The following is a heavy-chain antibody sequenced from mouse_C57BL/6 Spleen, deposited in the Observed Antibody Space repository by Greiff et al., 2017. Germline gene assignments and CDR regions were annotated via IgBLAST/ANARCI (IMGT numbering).Heavy chain of an antibody. V-gene: IGHV1-53*01. Sequence: QVQLQQPGTELVKPGASVKLSCKASCYTFTSYWMHWVKQRPGQGLEWIGNINPSNGGTNYNEKFKSKATLTVDKSSSTAYMQLSSLTSEDSAVYYCARDGSSYGAMDYWGQGTSVTVSS. CDR1: CYTFTSYW. J-gene: IGHJ4*01. CDR2: INPSNGGT. CDR3: ARDGSSYGAMDY. D-gene: IGHD1-1*01.